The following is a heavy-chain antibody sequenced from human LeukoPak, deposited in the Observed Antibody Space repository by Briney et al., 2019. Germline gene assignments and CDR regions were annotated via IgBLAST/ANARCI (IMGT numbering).Heavy chain of an antibody. CDR2: ISSSSSTI. CDR1: GFTFSSFS. V-gene: IGHV3-48*04. D-gene: IGHD7-27*01. CDR3: ARDLGS. J-gene: IGHJ5*02. Sequence: PGGSLRLSCAASGFTFSSFSMNWVRQAPGKGLEWVSYISSSSSTIYYADSVKGRFTISRDNAKNSLYLQMNSLRAEDTAVYYCARDLGSWGQGTLVTVSS.